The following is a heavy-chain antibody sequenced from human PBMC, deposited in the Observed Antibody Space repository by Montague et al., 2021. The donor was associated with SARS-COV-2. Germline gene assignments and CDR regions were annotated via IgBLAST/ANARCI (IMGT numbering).Heavy chain of an antibody. CDR2: SYYRSKWNN. D-gene: IGHD1-1*01. CDR3: TSGREGNYNVMDV. CDR1: GDSVTINSAT. Sequence: CAISGDSVTINSATWTCLRQSPSSALHGQGRSYYRSKWNNDYAVSVRGRVTINPDTSKNQFSLQLNSVTPEDTAIYYCTSGREGNYNVMDVWGQGTTVTVSS. V-gene: IGHV6-1*01. J-gene: IGHJ6*02.